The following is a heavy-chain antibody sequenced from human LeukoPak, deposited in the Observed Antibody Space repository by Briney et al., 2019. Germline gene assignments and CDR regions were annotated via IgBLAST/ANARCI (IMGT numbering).Heavy chain of an antibody. V-gene: IGHV3-15*01. J-gene: IGHJ4*02. D-gene: IGHD3-10*01. CDR3: TTDPPGLY. Sequence: GGSLRLSCAVSGFTFSQNWMSWVRQAPGKGLEWVGRIKRDIDGGPTDYAAPVKGRFTISRDDSKSTLFLQMNFLKTEDTAVYYCTTDPPGLYWGQGTLVTVSS. CDR1: GFTFSQNW. CDR2: IKRDIDGGPT.